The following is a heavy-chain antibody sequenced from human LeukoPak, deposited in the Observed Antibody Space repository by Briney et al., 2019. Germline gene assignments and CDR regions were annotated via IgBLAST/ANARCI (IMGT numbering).Heavy chain of an antibody. CDR2: IYYSGST. Sequence: SETLSLTCTVSGGSISSYYWSWIRQPPGKGLEWIGYIYYSGSTNYNPSLKSRVTISVDTSKNQFSPKLSSVTAADTAVYYCARSDYDILTGYYNLYYWGQGTLVTVSS. CDR3: ARSDYDILTGYYNLYY. V-gene: IGHV4-59*01. D-gene: IGHD3-9*01. CDR1: GGSISSYY. J-gene: IGHJ4*02.